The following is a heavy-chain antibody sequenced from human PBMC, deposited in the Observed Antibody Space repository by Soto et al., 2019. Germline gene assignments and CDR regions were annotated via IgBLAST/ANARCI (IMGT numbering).Heavy chain of an antibody. D-gene: IGHD3-9*01. J-gene: IGHJ4*02. CDR2: IKSKTDGGTT. Sequence: EVQLVESGGGLVKPGGSLRLSCAASGFTFSNAWMNWVRQAPGKGLEWVGRIKSKTDGGTTDYAAPVKGRFTISRDDSKKTLYLQMNSLKTEDTAVYYCTTGDDILTGYYLNTPQFDYWGQGTLVTVSS. V-gene: IGHV3-15*07. CDR1: GFTFSNAW. CDR3: TTGDDILTGYYLNTPQFDY.